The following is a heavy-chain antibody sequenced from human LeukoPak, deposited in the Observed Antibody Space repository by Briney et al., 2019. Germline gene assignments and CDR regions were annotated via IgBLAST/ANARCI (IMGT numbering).Heavy chain of an antibody. CDR1: GGSFTGYY. V-gene: IGHV4-34*01. D-gene: IGHD6-13*01. J-gene: IGHJ5*02. CDR3: AGGGLDYSSSWYRRINWFDP. CDR2: INHSGST. Sequence: SETLSLTCAVYGGSFTGYYWSWIRQPPGEGLEWIGEINHSGSTNYNPSLKSRVTISVDTSNNQFSLKLSSVTAADTAVFYCAGGGLDYSSSWYRRINWFDPWGQGTLVTVSS.